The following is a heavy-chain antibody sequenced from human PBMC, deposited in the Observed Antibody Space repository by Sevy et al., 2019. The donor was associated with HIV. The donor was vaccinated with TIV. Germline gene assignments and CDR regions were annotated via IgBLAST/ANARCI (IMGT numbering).Heavy chain of an antibody. Sequence: GGSLRLSCAASGFTVSSNYMSWVRQAPGKVLEWVSVIYSGGSTYYADSVKGRFTISRDNSKNTLYLQMNSLRAEGTAVYYCARDRTRYCSSTSCYTVYFDYWGQGTLVTVSS. V-gene: IGHV3-53*01. CDR1: GFTVSSNY. CDR3: ARDRTRYCSSTSCYTVYFDY. J-gene: IGHJ4*02. CDR2: IYSGGST. D-gene: IGHD2-2*02.